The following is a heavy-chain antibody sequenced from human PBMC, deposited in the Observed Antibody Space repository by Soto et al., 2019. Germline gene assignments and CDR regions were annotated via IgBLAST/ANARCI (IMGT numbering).Heavy chain of an antibody. Sequence: VQLQESGPGLVKPSGTLSLTCAVSGGSISGGNGWIWVRQSPRKGLEWIGEISHSGNTNHNPSLKSRVTISIDKSKNQFSLKLTSVTAADTAVYYCASHRGNTYGPYDYWGQGTLVTVSS. CDR3: ASHRGNTYGPYDY. CDR2: ISHSGNT. CDR1: GGSISGGNG. J-gene: IGHJ4*02. D-gene: IGHD5-18*01. V-gene: IGHV4-4*02.